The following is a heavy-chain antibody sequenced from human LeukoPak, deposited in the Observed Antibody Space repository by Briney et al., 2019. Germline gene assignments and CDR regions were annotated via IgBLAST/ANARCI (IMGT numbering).Heavy chain of an antibody. D-gene: IGHD5-18*01. Sequence: SETLSLTCAVYGGSFSGYYWSWIRQPPGKGLEWIREVNHSGSTNYNPSLKRRVTLSVDTSKNQLSLKLSSVTAADTAVYYCARAYSYGRSPGYWGQGTLVTVSS. V-gene: IGHV4-34*01. J-gene: IGHJ4*02. CDR3: ARAYSYGRSPGY. CDR2: VNHSGST. CDR1: GGSFSGYY.